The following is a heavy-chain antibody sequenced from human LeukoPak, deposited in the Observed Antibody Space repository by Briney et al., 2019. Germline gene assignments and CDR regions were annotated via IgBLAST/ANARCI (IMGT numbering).Heavy chain of an antibody. Sequence: SGPALEKPTQTLTLTCTFSGFSLSTSGMRVSWIRQPPGKALEWLARIDWDDDKFYSTSLKTRLTISKDTSKNQVVLTMTNMDPVDTATYYCARDPDYGDFPFGAFDIWGQGTMVTVSS. J-gene: IGHJ3*02. CDR1: GFSLSTSGMR. CDR3: ARDPDYGDFPFGAFDI. D-gene: IGHD4-17*01. CDR2: IDWDDDK. V-gene: IGHV2-70*04.